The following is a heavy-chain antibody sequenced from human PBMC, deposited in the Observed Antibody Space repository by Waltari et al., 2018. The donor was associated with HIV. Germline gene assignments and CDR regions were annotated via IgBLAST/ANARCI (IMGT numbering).Heavy chain of an antibody. CDR3: ARVPLDILTGFDPYYFES. CDR1: RFNFRKYG. D-gene: IGHD3-9*01. Sequence: EVQLGESGGGLVQPGGSLRVCCAGSRFNFRKYGMSWVRQSPGKGLEWVSAISASGTRTYYADSVKGRFTVSRDNSKNTLNLQMSSLRAEDTAVYYCARVPLDILTGFDPYYFESWGQGTLVTVSS. CDR2: ISASGTRT. J-gene: IGHJ4*02. V-gene: IGHV3-23*04.